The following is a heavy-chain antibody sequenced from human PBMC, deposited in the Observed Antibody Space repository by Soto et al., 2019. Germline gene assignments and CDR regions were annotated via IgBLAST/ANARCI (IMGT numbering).Heavy chain of an antibody. CDR2: INHSGST. Sequence: SETLSLTCAVHGGSFSGYYWSWIRQPPGKGLEWIGEINHSGSTNYNPSLKSRVTISVDTSKNQFSLKLSSVTAADTAVYYCAREDSWFNYWGQGTLVTVSS. CDR3: AREDSWFNY. J-gene: IGHJ5*01. V-gene: IGHV4-34*01. CDR1: GGSFSGYY.